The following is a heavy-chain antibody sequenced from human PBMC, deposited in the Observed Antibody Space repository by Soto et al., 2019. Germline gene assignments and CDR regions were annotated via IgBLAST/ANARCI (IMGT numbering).Heavy chain of an antibody. D-gene: IGHD5-18*01. CDR2: ISGSGGST. CDR3: AKSFMGFSYGKIDY. V-gene: IGHV3-23*01. J-gene: IGHJ4*02. Sequence: PGGSLRLSCAASGFTFSSYAMSWVRQAPGKGLEWVSAISGSGGSTYYADSVKGRFTISRDNSKNTLYLQMNSLRAEDTAVYYCAKSFMGFSYGKIDYWGQGTLVTVSS. CDR1: GFTFSSYA.